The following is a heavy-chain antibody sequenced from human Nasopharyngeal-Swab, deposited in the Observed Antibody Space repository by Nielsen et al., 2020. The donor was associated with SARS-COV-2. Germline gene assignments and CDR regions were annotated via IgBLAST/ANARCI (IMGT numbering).Heavy chain of an antibody. V-gene: IGHV4-39*01. CDR3: ARHHYAYYYGSGSYFQSRYYYYYYMDV. Sequence: SETLSLTCTVSGGSISSSSYYWGWIRQPPGKGLEWIGSIYYSGSTYYNPSLKSRVTISVDTSKNQFSLKLSSVTAADTAVYYRARHHYAYYYGSGSYFQSRYYYYYYMDVWGKGTTVTVSS. D-gene: IGHD3-10*01. CDR2: IYYSGST. J-gene: IGHJ6*03. CDR1: GGSISSSSYY.